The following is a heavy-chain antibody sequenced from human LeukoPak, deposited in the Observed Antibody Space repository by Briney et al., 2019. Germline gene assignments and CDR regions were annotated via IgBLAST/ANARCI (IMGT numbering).Heavy chain of an antibody. J-gene: IGHJ4*02. Sequence: GGSLRLSCAASGFTFSSYGIHWVRQAPGKGLEWVAFIQYDGTNKYYADSVKGRFTISRDNAKNSLYLQMNSLRAEDTALYYCARLIYGDYKAPFDYWGQGTLVTVSS. V-gene: IGHV3-30*12. CDR1: GFTFSSYG. D-gene: IGHD4-17*01. CDR3: ARLIYGDYKAPFDY. CDR2: IQYDGTNK.